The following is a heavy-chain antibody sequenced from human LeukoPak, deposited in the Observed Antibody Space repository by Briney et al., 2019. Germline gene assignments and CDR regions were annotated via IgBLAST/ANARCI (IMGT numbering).Heavy chain of an antibody. V-gene: IGHV1-69*13. Sequence: SVKVSCKASGGTFSSYAISWVRQAPGRGLEWMGGIIPIFGTANYAQKFQGRVTITADESTSTAYMELGSLRSEDTAVYYCASTPPPDIVVVPAATYYMDVWGKGTTVTVSS. J-gene: IGHJ6*03. CDR2: IIPIFGTA. CDR1: GGTFSSYA. CDR3: ASTPPPDIVVVPAATYYMDV. D-gene: IGHD2-2*01.